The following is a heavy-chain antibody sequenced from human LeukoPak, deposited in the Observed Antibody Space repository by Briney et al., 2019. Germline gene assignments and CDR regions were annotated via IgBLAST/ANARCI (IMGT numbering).Heavy chain of an antibody. J-gene: IGHJ4*02. CDR2: ISGSGSTI. CDR3: AGLVLDY. D-gene: IGHD6-19*01. Sequence: GGSLRLACAASGFTFRSYEMTWVRQAPGKGLEWVSYISGSGSTIYYTDSVKGRFTISRDNAKNSLYLQMNSLRAEDTAVYYCAGLVLDYWGQGTLVTVSS. V-gene: IGHV3-48*03. CDR1: GFTFRSYE.